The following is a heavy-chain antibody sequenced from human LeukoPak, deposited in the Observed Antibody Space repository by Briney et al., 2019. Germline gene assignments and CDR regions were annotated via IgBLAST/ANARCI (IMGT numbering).Heavy chain of an antibody. D-gene: IGHD3-16*01. J-gene: IGHJ4*02. CDR2: MNPNSGNT. Sequence: ASVKVSCKASGYTFTSYDINWVRQAPGQGLEWMGWMNPNSGNTGYAQKFQGRVTMTRNTSISTTYMELSSLRSEDTAVYYCGIEVTFGRRGYWGQGTLVTVSS. CDR1: GYTFTSYD. CDR3: GIEVTFGRRGY. V-gene: IGHV1-8*01.